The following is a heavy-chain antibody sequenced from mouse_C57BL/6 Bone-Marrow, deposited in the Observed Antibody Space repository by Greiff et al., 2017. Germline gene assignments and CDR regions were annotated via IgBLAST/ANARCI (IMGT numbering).Heavy chain of an antibody. CDR2: IYPGSGST. V-gene: IGHV1-55*01. CDR3: ASDGYHIWYFDV. D-gene: IGHD2-3*01. Sequence: VQLQQPGAELVKPGASVKMSCKASGYTFTSYWITWVKRRPGQGLEWIGDIYPGSGSTNYNEKFKSKATLTVDTSSSTAYMQLSSLTSEDSAVYYCASDGYHIWYFDVWGTGTTVTVSS. J-gene: IGHJ1*03. CDR1: GYTFTSYW.